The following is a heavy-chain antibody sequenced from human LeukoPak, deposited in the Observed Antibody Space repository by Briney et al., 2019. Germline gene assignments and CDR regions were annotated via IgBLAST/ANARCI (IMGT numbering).Heavy chain of an antibody. D-gene: IGHD2-15*01. CDR1: GFTFDDYA. J-gene: IGHJ4*02. Sequence: GGSLRLSCAASGFTFDDYAMHWVRQAPGKGLEWVSGISWNSGSIGYADSVKGRFTISRDNAKNSLYLQMNSLRAEDAAVYYCAKAPVTSCRGAFCYPFDSWGQGTLVTVSS. CDR3: AKAPVTSCRGAFCYPFDS. CDR2: ISWNSGSI. V-gene: IGHV3-9*01.